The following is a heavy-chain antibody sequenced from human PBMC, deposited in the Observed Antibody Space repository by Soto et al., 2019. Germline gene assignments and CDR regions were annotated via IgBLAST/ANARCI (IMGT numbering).Heavy chain of an antibody. J-gene: IGHJ4*02. CDR2: IKTDGTTT. CDR1: GFAFSNYW. Sequence: GGSLRLSXAASGFAFSNYWMHWVRQAPGKGLVWVSRIKTDGTTTVYADSVKGRFTISRDNAKNTLYLQMNSLRVEDTAVYYCTRPGDGFDYWGQGTLVTVSS. CDR3: TRPGDGFDY. V-gene: IGHV3-74*01. D-gene: IGHD3-10*01.